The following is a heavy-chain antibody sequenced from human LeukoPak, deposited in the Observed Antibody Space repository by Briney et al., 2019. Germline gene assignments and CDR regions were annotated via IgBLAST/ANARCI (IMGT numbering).Heavy chain of an antibody. J-gene: IGHJ3*02. CDR1: GGTFSSYA. CDR2: IIPIFGTA. Sequence: SVKVSCKASGGTFSSYAISWVRQAPGQGLEWMGGIIPIFGTANYAQKFQGRVTITADESTSTAYMELSSLGSEDTAVYYCARHPPCGGDCFGAFDIWGQGTMVTVSS. D-gene: IGHD2-21*01. CDR3: ARHPPCGGDCFGAFDI. V-gene: IGHV1-69*13.